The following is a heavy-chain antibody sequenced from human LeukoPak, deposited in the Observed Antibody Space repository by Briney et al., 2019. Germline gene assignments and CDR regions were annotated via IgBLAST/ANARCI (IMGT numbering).Heavy chain of an antibody. D-gene: IGHD6-13*01. Sequence: PGGSLRLSCAASGFTFSAYYMSWIRQAPGKGLEWVSYISSSGSTIYYADSVKGRFTISRDNAKNSLYLQMNSLRAEDTAVYYCARDWSYLPSGAAGENDIWGQGTMVTVSS. CDR1: GFTFSAYY. CDR3: ARDWSYLPSGAAGENDI. CDR2: ISSSGSTI. J-gene: IGHJ3*02. V-gene: IGHV3-11*01.